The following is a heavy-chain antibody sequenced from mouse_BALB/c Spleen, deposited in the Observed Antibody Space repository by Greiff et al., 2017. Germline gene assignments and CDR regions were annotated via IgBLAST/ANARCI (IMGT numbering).Heavy chain of an antibody. D-gene: IGHD4-1*01. CDR1: GFTFSSYA. Sequence: EVQRVESGGGLVKPGGSLKLSCAASGFTFSSYAMSWVRQTPEKRLEWVASISSGGSTYYPDSVKGRFTISRDNARNILYLQMSSLRSEDTAMYYCARVVGRDWYFDVWGAGTTVTVSS. V-gene: IGHV5-6-5*01. CDR2: ISSGGST. J-gene: IGHJ1*01. CDR3: ARVVGRDWYFDV.